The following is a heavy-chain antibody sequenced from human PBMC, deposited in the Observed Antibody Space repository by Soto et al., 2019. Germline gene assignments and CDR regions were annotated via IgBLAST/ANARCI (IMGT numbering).Heavy chain of an antibody. Sequence: EVQVVESGGGLVKPGGSLRLSCAASGLTFSNAWMNWVRQAPGKGLEWVGRIKRNSDGGTTDYPAPVKGRFTISRDDSENTVYLQMNSLKSEDTAVYYCATEGHSSGWGWWAYGGQGTLVTVSS. V-gene: IGHV3-15*07. CDR3: ATEGHSSGWGWWAY. J-gene: IGHJ4*02. CDR2: IKRNSDGGTT. CDR1: GLTFSNAW. D-gene: IGHD6-19*01.